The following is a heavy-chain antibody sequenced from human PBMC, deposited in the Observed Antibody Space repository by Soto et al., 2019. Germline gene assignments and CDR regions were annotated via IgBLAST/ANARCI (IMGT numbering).Heavy chain of an antibody. V-gene: IGHV2-5*02. J-gene: IGHJ4*02. CDR2: IYWEDAK. Sequence: QITLKESGPTLVKPTQTLTLTCTFSGFSLSTSGVGVGWIRQPPGKALECLALIYWEDAKRYSPSMQSRLTITKDTSKNQVVSTGTNMDPVETSTDYGAHIRNVYSGPILLFDFCGQGTLVTGSS. D-gene: IGHD3-3*01. CDR3: AHIRNVYSGPILLFDF. CDR1: GFSLSTSGVG.